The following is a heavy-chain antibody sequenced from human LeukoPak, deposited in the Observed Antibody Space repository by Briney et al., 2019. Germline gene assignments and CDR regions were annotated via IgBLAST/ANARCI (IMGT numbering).Heavy chain of an antibody. CDR2: IYSGGST. V-gene: IGHV3-53*01. D-gene: IGHD2-15*01. CDR3: AREYVSYCSGGTCYSGLDY. J-gene: IGHJ4*02. Sequence: GGSLRLSCAASGFTVSSNYMSWVRQAPGKGLEWVSVIYSGGSTYYADSVKGRFTISRDNSKNTLYLQMNSLGAEDTAVYYCAREYVSYCSGGTCYSGLDYWGQGTLVTVSS. CDR1: GFTVSSNY.